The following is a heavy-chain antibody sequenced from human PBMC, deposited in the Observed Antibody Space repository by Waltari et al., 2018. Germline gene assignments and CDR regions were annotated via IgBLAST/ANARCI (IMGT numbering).Heavy chain of an antibody. CDR2: INAGNGNT. Sequence: QVQLVQSGAEVKKPGASVTVSCKASGYTFTSYAMHWVRQAPGQRLAWMGWINAGNGNTKYAQKFQGRVTITRDTSASTAYMELSSLRSEDTAVYYCAGEFIVVVVAVYYYYGMDVWGQGTTVTVSS. V-gene: IGHV1-3*01. CDR1: GYTFTSYA. J-gene: IGHJ6*02. CDR3: AGEFIVVVVAVYYYYGMDV. D-gene: IGHD2-15*01.